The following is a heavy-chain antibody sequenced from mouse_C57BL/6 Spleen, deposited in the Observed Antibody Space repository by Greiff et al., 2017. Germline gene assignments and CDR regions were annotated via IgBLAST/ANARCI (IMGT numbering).Heavy chain of an antibody. V-gene: IGHV5-4*03. CDR3: ARREYDGSSWDYYAMDY. CDR1: GFTFSSYA. J-gene: IGHJ4*01. D-gene: IGHD1-1*01. CDR2: ISDGGSYT. Sequence: EVMLVESGGGLVKPGGSLKLSCAASGFTFSSYAMSWVRQTPEKRLEWVATISDGGSYTYYPDNVKGRFTISRDNAKNNLYLQMSHLKSEDTAMYYCARREYDGSSWDYYAMDYWGQGTSVTVSS.